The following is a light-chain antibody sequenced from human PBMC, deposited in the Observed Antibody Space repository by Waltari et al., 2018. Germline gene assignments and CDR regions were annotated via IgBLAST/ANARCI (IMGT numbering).Light chain of an antibody. J-gene: IGKJ5*01. CDR3: QQLNSYPIT. V-gene: IGKV1-9*01. CDR1: QGLTSY. CDR2: GAS. Sequence: DIQLTQSPSFLCASVGDRVTITCRASQGLTSYFAWYQQKPGNAPKLLIYGASTLQSGVPSRFSGSGSGTEFTLTISSLQPEDSATYYCQQLNSYPITFGQGTRVESK.